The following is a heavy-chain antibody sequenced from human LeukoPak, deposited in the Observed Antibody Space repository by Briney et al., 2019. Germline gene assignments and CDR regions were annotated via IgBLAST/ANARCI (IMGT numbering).Heavy chain of an antibody. V-gene: IGHV1-18*01. Sequence: ASVKVSCKTSGYTFTSYGVSWVRQAPGQGLEWMGWISTYNGNTNYAQKLQGRVTMTTDTPTRTAYMELRSLRSDDTAVYYCARDRTLHYYDFWSRNYTSYFDYWGQGTLVTVSS. D-gene: IGHD3-3*01. J-gene: IGHJ4*02. CDR2: ISTYNGNT. CDR1: GYTFTSYG. CDR3: ARDRTLHYYDFWSRNYTSYFDY.